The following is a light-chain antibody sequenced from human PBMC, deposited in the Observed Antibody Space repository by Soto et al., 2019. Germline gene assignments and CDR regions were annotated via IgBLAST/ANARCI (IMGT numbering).Light chain of an antibody. V-gene: IGKV1-39*01. CDR3: QQSYTIPVT. CDR2: AVS. J-gene: IGKJ4*01. CDR1: QNIDTY. Sequence: DIQMTQSPSSLSASIGDRVTITCRASQNIDTYLNWYQKKPGKAPNLLIYAVSNLESGVPSRISGSGSGTDFTLTSTSLEVEDFATYYCQQSYTIPVTFGGGTRVEIK.